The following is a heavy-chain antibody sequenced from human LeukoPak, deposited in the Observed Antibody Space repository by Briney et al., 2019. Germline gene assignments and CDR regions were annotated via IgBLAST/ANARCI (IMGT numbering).Heavy chain of an antibody. D-gene: IGHD6-19*01. V-gene: IGHV3-53*01. J-gene: IGHJ4*02. CDR3: ARPNSSGWYLDY. CDR1: GXTVSSNY. CDR2: IYSGGST. Sequence: PGGSLRLSCAASGXTVSSNYMSWVRQAPGKGLEWVSVIYSGGSTYYADSVKGRFTISRDNSKNTLYLQMNSLRAEDPAVYYCARPNSSGWYLDYWGQGTLVTVSS.